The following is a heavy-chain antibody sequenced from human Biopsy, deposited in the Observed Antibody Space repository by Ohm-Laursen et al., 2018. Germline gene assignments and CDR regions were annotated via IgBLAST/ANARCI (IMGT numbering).Heavy chain of an antibody. CDR1: SGSISSYY. CDR3: AKHGSGWTGDDALHI. V-gene: IGHV4-59*08. Sequence: SDTLSLTCTVSSGSISSYYWSWIRQPPGKGLEWIGYISYSGSTSNNPSLKSRITISVDTSKNQISLKVTSVTAADTAVYYCAKHGSGWTGDDALHIWGQGTMVTVSS. D-gene: IGHD6-19*01. J-gene: IGHJ3*02. CDR2: ISYSGST.